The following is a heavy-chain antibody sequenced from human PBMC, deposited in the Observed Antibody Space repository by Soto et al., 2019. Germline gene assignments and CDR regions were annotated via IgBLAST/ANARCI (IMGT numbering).Heavy chain of an antibody. D-gene: IGHD3-22*01. Sequence: GESLKISCAASGLTLSSYAMSWVRQAPGKGLEWVSSISGSGAATYYADSVKGRFTISRDNSKNTLYLQMNSLRAEDTAVYYCAKAPSISMIVVGPSFDHWGQGTQVTVSS. CDR1: GLTLSSYA. J-gene: IGHJ4*02. CDR3: AKAPSISMIVVGPSFDH. V-gene: IGHV3-23*01. CDR2: ISGSGAAT.